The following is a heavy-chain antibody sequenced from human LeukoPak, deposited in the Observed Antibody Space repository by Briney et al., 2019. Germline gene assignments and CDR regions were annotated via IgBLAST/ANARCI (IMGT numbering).Heavy chain of an antibody. CDR3: AKTWIQVEFDY. D-gene: IGHD5-18*01. J-gene: IGHJ4*02. Sequence: SETLSLTCTVSGGSISSYYWSWIRQPPGKGLEWIGEINHSGSTNYNPSLKSRVTISVDTSKNQFSLKLSSVTAADTAVYYCAKTWIQVEFDYWGQGTLVTVSS. CDR1: GGSISSYY. V-gene: IGHV4-34*01. CDR2: INHSGST.